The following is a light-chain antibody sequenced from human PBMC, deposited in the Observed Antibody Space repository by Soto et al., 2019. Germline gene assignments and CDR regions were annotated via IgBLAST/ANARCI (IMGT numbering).Light chain of an antibody. Sequence: QSALTQPASVSGSPGQSITISCTGTSSDVGGYNFVSWYQQHPGEAPKLMIYGVSNRPSGVPNRFSGSKSGNTASLTIYGLQAEDETDYYCSSYPSNRTYAFGPGTRSPS. CDR2: GVS. CDR1: SSDVGGYNF. CDR3: SSYPSNRTYA. V-gene: IGLV2-14*01. J-gene: IGLJ1*01.